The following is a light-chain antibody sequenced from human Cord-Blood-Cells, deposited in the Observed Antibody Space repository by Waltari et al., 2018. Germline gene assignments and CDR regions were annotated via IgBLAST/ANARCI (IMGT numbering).Light chain of an antibody. CDR1: QGISSY. J-gene: IGKJ1*01. CDR3: QQSYSAHQT. V-gene: IGKV1-39*01. CDR2: AAS. Sequence: DIQMTQSPSSLSASVGDRVTITCRASQGISSYLNWYQQKPGKAPKLLIYAASSLQSGVPARFSGSGSGTDFTLTISSLQPEEFATYYCQQSYSAHQTFGQGTKVEIK.